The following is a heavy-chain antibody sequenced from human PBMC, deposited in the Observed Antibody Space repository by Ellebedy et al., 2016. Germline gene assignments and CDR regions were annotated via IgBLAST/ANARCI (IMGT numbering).Heavy chain of an antibody. V-gene: IGHV1-18*01. CDR2: TDST. Sequence: ASVKVSXXASGYPLINYDFTWVRQAPGQGLEWVGGTDSTNYPQKFQGRVTMSTDRSTRTAYMELRSLRSDDTAVYYCARDNRDGGGTSDAYYDLWGQGTLVTVSS. J-gene: IGHJ4*02. CDR1: GYPLINYD. D-gene: IGHD1-26*01. CDR3: ARDNRDGGGTSDAYYDL.